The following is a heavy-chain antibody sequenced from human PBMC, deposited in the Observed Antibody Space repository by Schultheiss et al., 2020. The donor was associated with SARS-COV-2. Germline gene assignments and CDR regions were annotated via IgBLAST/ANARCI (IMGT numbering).Heavy chain of an antibody. V-gene: IGHV3-30-3*01. CDR2: ISYDGSNK. CDR3: AKDSIWFGDLLSFQTFDY. Sequence: GGSLRLSCAASGFTFSSYAMHWVRQAPGKGLEWVAVISYDGSNKYYADSVKGRFTISRDNSKNTLYLQMNSLRAEDTAVYYCAKDSIWFGDLLSFQTFDYWGQGTLVTVSS. J-gene: IGHJ4*02. D-gene: IGHD3-10*01. CDR1: GFTFSSYA.